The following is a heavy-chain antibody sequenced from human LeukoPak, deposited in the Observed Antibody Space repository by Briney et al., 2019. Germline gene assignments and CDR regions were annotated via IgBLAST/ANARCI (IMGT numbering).Heavy chain of an antibody. CDR2: IYTGGST. Sequence: GGSLRLSCAASGFIVSSDYMSWVRQAPGKGLEWVSVIYTGGSTYYADSVKGRFTISRDNSKNTLYFQMNSLRAEDTAVYYCGRGCAPFDYWGQGTLVTVSS. CDR3: GRGCAPFDY. V-gene: IGHV3-53*01. CDR1: GFIVSSDY. J-gene: IGHJ4*02.